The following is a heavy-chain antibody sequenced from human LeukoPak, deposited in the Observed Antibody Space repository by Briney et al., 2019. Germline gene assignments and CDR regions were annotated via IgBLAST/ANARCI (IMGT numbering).Heavy chain of an antibody. CDR3: AKAPEGGYYPFDY. CDR2: ISGSGGST. V-gene: IGHV3-23*01. D-gene: IGHD3-22*01. J-gene: IGHJ4*02. Sequence: RGSLRLSCAASGFTFSSYAMSWVRQAPGKGLEWVSAISGSGGSTYYADSVKGRFNSSRDKSKNTLYLQMKSLRAEDTAVYYRAKAPEGGYYPFDYWRQRPLVTVSS. CDR1: GFTFSSYA.